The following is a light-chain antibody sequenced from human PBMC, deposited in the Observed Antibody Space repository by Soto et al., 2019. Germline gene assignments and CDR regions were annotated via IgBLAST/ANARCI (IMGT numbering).Light chain of an antibody. CDR1: QSVSSR. CDR2: GAS. CDR3: QHYVERSPVT. V-gene: IGKV3-20*01. J-gene: IGKJ5*01. Sequence: EIMATQSPGTLSLCTGERATLSCRASQSVSSRLAWYQQKPGQAPRLLISGASSRATGIPDRFSGSGSGTDFTLTISRLEPVDFALYYCQHYVERSPVTFGQGTRLEIK.